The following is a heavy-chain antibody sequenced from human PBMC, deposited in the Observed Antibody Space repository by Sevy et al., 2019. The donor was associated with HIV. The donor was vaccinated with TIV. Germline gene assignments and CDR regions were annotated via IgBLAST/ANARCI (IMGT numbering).Heavy chain of an antibody. CDR3: AAGVVVVPAAMRHDDYYGMDV. J-gene: IGHJ6*02. D-gene: IGHD2-2*01. CDR2: IVVGSGNT. V-gene: IGHV1-58*01. Sequence: ASVKVSCKASGFTFTSSAVQWVRQARGQRLEWIGWIVVGSGNTNYAQKFQERVTITRDMSTSTAYMELSSLRSEVTAVYYCAAGVVVVPAAMRHDDYYGMDVWGQGTTVTVSS. CDR1: GFTFTSSA.